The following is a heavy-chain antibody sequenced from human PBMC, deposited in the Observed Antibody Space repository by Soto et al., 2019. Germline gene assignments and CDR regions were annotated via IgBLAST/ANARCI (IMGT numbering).Heavy chain of an antibody. D-gene: IGHD2-2*01. CDR3: GAVPAAILAFDF. Sequence: SETLSLTCTVSGGSISSSSYYWGWIRQPTGKGLEWIGSIYYSGSTYYNPSLKSRVTISVVTSKNQFSLKPSSVTAADTAVYCCGAVPAAILAFDFWGPGTMVSGSS. CDR1: GGSISSSSYY. J-gene: IGHJ3*01. CDR2: IYYSGST. V-gene: IGHV4-39*01.